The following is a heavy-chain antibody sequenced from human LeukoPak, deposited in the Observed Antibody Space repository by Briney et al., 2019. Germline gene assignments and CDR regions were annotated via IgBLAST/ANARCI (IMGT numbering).Heavy chain of an antibody. CDR3: ARHDDYGPVPGSYYGMDV. D-gene: IGHD4/OR15-4a*01. CDR2: IYPGDSDT. CDR1: GYSFTSYW. Sequence: GESLKISCKGSGYSFTSYWIGWVRQMPGKGLEWMGIIYPGDSDTRYSPSFQGQATISADKSISTAYLQWSSMEASDTAMYYCARHDDYGPVPGSYYGMDVWGQGTTVTVSS. J-gene: IGHJ6*02. V-gene: IGHV5-51*01.